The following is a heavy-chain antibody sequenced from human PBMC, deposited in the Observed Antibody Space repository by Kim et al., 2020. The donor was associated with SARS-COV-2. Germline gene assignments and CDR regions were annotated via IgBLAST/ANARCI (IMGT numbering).Heavy chain of an antibody. D-gene: IGHD5-12*01. V-gene: IGHV4-39*01. J-gene: IGHJ4*02. CDR1: GDSMNSGNYY. CDR3: ARHLGNTGWPYYFDY. Sequence: SETLSLTCTVSGDSMNSGNYYWAWIRQSPQKGLEWIGSVFHGGSTHYNSSLKSRLTISVDTSKSQFSLRLSSVTAADTAIYYCARHLGNTGWPYYFDYWGQGTLVTVSS. CDR2: VFHGGST.